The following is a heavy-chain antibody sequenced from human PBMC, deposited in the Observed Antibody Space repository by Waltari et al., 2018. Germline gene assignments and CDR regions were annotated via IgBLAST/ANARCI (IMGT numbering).Heavy chain of an antibody. J-gene: IGHJ6*03. CDR2: IHYSGSS. Sequence: QVQLQESGPGLVKPSETLSLTCTVSGGSTSTYYWSWVRQSPGKGLEWIGYIHYSGSSVYNPARSSRVAISLDTPNNQFSLRLRSVTATDAAIYYCARADTSTSYFYYYMDVWGKGTTVTVSS. CDR1: GGSTSTYY. CDR3: ARADTSTSYFYYYMDV. D-gene: IGHD1-26*01. V-gene: IGHV4-59*01.